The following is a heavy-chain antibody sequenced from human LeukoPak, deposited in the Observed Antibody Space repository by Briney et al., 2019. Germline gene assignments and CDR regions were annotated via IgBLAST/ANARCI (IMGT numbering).Heavy chain of an antibody. CDR2: ISYDGSNK. J-gene: IGHJ4*02. V-gene: IGHV3-30*18. CDR1: GFTFSSYG. Sequence: PGRSLRLSCAASGFTFSSYGMHWVRQASGKGLEWVAVISYDGSNKYYADSVKGRFTISRDNSKNTLYLQMNSLRAEDTAVYYCAKDRTGSHFDYWGQGTLVTVSS. D-gene: IGHD3/OR15-3a*01. CDR3: AKDRTGSHFDY.